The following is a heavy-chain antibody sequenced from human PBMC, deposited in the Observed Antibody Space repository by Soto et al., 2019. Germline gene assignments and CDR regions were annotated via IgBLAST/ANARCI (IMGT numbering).Heavy chain of an antibody. CDR1: GGSISSYY. CDR3: ARKGYSYGYTSFDY. V-gene: IGHV4-59*01. Sequence: SETLSLTCTVSGGSISSYYWSWIRQPPGKGLEWIGYIYYSGSTNYNPSLKGRVTISVDTSKNQFSLKLSSVTAADTAVYYCARKGYSYGYTSFDYWGQGTLVTVSS. CDR2: IYYSGST. D-gene: IGHD5-18*01. J-gene: IGHJ4*02.